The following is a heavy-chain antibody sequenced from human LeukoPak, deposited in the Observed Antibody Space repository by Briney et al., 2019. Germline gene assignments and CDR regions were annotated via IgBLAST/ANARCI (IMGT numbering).Heavy chain of an antibody. CDR1: GGSISSGGYS. D-gene: IGHD2-15*01. CDR3: ARGYCSGGSCYSNWFDP. CDR2: IYYSGST. J-gene: IGHJ5*02. V-gene: IGHV4-31*11. Sequence: SQTLSLTCAVSGGSISSGGYSWSWIRQHPGKGLEWIGYIYYSGSTYYNPSLKSRVTISVDTSKNQFSLKLSSVTAADTAVYYCARGYCSGGSCYSNWFDPWGQGTLVTVSS.